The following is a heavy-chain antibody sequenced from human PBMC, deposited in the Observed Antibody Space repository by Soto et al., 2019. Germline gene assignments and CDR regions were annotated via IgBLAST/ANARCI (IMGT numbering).Heavy chain of an antibody. CDR1: GYTFTSYG. CDR3: ARDSPSSSSSVYYYYGIDV. J-gene: IGHJ6*02. CDR2: ISAYNGNT. Sequence: QVQLVQSGAEVKKPGASVKVSCKASGYTFTSYGISWVRQAPGQGLEWMGWISAYNGNTNYAQKLQGRVTMTTDTSTSKAYMELRSLRSDDTAVYYCARDSPSSSSSVYYYYGIDVWGQGTTVTVSS. D-gene: IGHD6-6*01. V-gene: IGHV1-18*01.